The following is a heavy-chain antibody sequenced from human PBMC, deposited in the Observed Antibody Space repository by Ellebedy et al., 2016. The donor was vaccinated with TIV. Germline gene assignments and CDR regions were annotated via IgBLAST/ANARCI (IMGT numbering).Heavy chain of an antibody. CDR2: IYYSGST. V-gene: IGHV4-34*01. D-gene: IGHD3-16*01. J-gene: IGHJ4*02. CDR1: GGSFSGYY. Sequence: SETLSLXXAVYGGSFSGYYWSWIRQPPGKGLEWIGSIYYSGSTYYNPSLKSRVTISVDTSKNQFSLKLSSVTAADTAVYYCARGRRGMITFGGHSPIDYWGQGTLVTVSS. CDR3: ARGRRGMITFGGHSPIDY.